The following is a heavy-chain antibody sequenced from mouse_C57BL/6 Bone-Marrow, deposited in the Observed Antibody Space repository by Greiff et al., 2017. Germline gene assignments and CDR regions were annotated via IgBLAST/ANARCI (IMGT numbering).Heavy chain of an antibody. CDR3: TGITTVVATGGVYYYAMDY. Sequence: EVKLMESGGGLVQPGGSMKLSCVASGFTFSNYWMNWVRQSPEKGLEWVAQIRLKSDNYATHYAESVKGRFTISRDDSKSSVYLQMNNLRAEDTGIYHCTGITTVVATGGVYYYAMDYWGQGTSVTVSS. V-gene: IGHV6-3*01. D-gene: IGHD1-1*01. CDR2: IRLKSDNYAT. CDR1: GFTFSNYW. J-gene: IGHJ4*01.